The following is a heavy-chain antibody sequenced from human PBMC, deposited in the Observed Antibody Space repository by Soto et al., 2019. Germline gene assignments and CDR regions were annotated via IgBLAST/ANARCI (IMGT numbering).Heavy chain of an antibody. V-gene: IGHV5-51*01. CDR2: IYPGDSDT. J-gene: IGHJ6*02. CDR3: ARTSQYRRAARSYYYYGMDV. CDR1: GYSFTSYW. Sequence: ASVKVSCKGSGYSFTSYWIGWVRQMPGKGLEWMGIIYPGDSDTRYSPSFQGQVTISADKSISTAYLQWSSLKASDTAMYYCARTSQYRRAARSYYYYGMDVWGQGTTVTVSS. D-gene: IGHD6-6*01.